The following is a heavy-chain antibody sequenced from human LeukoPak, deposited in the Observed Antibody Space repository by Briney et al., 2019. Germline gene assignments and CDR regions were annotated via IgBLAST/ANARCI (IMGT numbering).Heavy chain of an antibody. V-gene: IGHV3-74*01. CDR1: GFTFSSYW. Sequence: GGSLRLSRAASGFTFSSYWMHWVRQAPGKGLVWASRINSDGSDTSYADSVKGRFTISRDNAKNTLYLQISSLRAEDTALYYCARDLRYYYDSSCYPDYWGQGTLVTVSS. CDR3: ARDLRYYYDSSCYPDY. J-gene: IGHJ4*02. CDR2: INSDGSDT. D-gene: IGHD3-22*01.